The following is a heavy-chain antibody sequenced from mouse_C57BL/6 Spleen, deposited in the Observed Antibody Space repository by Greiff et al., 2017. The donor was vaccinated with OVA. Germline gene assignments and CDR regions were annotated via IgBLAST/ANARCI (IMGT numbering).Heavy chain of an antibody. CDR2: IDPSDSYT. CDR1: GYTFTSYW. J-gene: IGHJ2*01. V-gene: IGHV1-69*01. Sequence: QVPLQQSGAELVMPGASVKLSCKASGYTFTSYWMHWVKQRPGQGLEWIGEIDPSDSYTNYNQKFKGKSTLTVDKSSSTAYMQLSSLTSEDSAVYYCARRGDSSGFFDYWGQGTTLTVSS. CDR3: ARRGDSSGFFDY. D-gene: IGHD3-2*02.